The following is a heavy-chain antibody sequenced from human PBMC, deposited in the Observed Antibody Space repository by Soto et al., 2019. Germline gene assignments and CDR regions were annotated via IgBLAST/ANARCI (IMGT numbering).Heavy chain of an antibody. D-gene: IGHD4-17*01. CDR2: IYYSGST. J-gene: IGHJ4*02. CDR3: ASTMTTVTTGDY. Sequence: PSETLSLTCTVSGGSIRSGDYYWSWIRQPPGKGLEWIGYIYYSGSTYYNPSLKSRVTISVDTSKNQFSMKLSSVTAADTAVYYCASTMTTVTTGDYWGQGTLVTVSS. CDR1: GGSIRSGDYY. V-gene: IGHV4-30-4*01.